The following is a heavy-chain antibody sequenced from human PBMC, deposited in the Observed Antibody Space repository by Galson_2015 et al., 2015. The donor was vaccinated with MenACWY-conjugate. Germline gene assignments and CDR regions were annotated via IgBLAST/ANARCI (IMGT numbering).Heavy chain of an antibody. CDR1: GFTFSSYW. J-gene: IGHJ4*02. D-gene: IGHD1-1*01. Sequence: SLRLSCAASGFTFSSYWMHWVRQAPGKGLVWVSRINSDGSSTSYADSVKGRFTISRDNAKNTLYLQMNSLRAEDTAVYYCAREGLEATRALEWGQGTLVPVSS. CDR3: AREGLEATRALE. V-gene: IGHV3-74*01. CDR2: INSDGSST.